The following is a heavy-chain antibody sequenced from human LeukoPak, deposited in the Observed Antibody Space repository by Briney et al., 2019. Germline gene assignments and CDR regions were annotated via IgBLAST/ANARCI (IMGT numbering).Heavy chain of an antibody. Sequence: GGSLTLSCAASGFTFTNYWMTWVRQVPGKGLEWVANIHKAGSESYYVDSVKGRFAISRDNAKNSLYLQLSSLRVEDTAVYYCXXVGAWELQRVFEYWGQGTLVTVSS. V-gene: IGHV3-7*01. CDR2: IHKAGSES. D-gene: IGHD1-26*01. CDR1: GFTFTNYW. J-gene: IGHJ4*02. CDR3: XXVGAWELQRVFEY.